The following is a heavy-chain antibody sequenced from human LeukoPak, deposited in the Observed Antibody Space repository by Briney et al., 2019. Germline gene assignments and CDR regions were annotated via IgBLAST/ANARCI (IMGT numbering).Heavy chain of an antibody. Sequence: GGSLRLSCAAPGFTFSSYAMHWVRQAPGKGLEWVAVIWYDGSNKYYADSVKGRFTISRDNSKNTLYLQMNSLRAEDTAVYYCARDRYYYDSSGYNLPGDYWGQGTLVTVSS. CDR3: ARDRYYYDSSGYNLPGDY. J-gene: IGHJ4*02. CDR2: IWYDGSNK. CDR1: GFTFSSYA. V-gene: IGHV3-33*08. D-gene: IGHD3-22*01.